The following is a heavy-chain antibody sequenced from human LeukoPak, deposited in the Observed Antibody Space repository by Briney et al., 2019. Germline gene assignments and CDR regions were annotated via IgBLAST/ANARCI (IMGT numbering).Heavy chain of an antibody. D-gene: IGHD3-22*01. CDR1: GFTFSSYG. V-gene: IGHV3-30*18. Sequence: PGGSLRLSCAASGFTFSSYGMHWVRQAPGKGLEWVAVISYDGSNKYYADSVKGRFTISRDNSKNTLYLQMNSLRAEDTAVYYRAKDRSSGDDAFDIWGQGTMVTVSS. CDR2: ISYDGSNK. J-gene: IGHJ3*02. CDR3: AKDRSSGDDAFDI.